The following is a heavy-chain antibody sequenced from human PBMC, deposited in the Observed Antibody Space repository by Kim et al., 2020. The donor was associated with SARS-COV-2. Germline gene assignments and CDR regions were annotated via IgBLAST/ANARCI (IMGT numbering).Heavy chain of an antibody. CDR3: ARDELHYDFWSGYKYYY. Sequence: GGSLRLSCAASGFTFSSYAMHWVRQAPGKGLEWVAVISYDGSNKYYADSVKGRFTISRDNSKNTLYLQMNSLRAEDTAVYYCARDELHYDFWSGYKYYY. D-gene: IGHD3-3*01. J-gene: IGHJ6*01. CDR2: ISYDGSNK. CDR1: GFTFSSYA. V-gene: IGHV3-30*04.